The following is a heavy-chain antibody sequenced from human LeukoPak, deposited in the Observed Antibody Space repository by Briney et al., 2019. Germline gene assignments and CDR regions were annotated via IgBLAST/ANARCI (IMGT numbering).Heavy chain of an antibody. Sequence: GGPLRLSFAASGFTFSSYAMSWVRQAPGKGLEWVSAISGSGGSTYYADSVKGRFTISRDNSKNTLYLQMNSLRAEDTAVYYCAKVVLVVVAHPQYYFDYWGQGTLVTVSS. CDR2: ISGSGGST. J-gene: IGHJ4*02. V-gene: IGHV3-23*01. CDR1: GFTFSSYA. CDR3: AKVVLVVVAHPQYYFDY. D-gene: IGHD2-15*01.